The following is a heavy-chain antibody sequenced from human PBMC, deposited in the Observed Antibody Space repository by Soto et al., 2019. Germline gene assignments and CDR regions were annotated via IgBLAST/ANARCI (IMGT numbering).Heavy chain of an antibody. D-gene: IGHD3-10*01. CDR1: GGSFSDYY. Sequence: QVQLQQWGAGLLKPSETLSLTCAVYGGSFSDYYWSWIRQAPGRGLEWIAEINHSGSTSYNPSLKSRATISVDTSKTQFSLKLTSLTAADTAVYSCARGVVRRVIIQYTSYFDYWGQGTLVAVSS. J-gene: IGHJ4*02. CDR3: ARGVVRRVIIQYTSYFDY. CDR2: INHSGST. V-gene: IGHV4-34*01.